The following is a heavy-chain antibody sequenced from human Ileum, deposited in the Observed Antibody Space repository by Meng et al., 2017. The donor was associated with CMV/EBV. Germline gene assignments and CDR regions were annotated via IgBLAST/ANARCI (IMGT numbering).Heavy chain of an antibody. V-gene: IGHV4-4*02. CDR3: ASRGSSGWYYFDY. J-gene: IGHJ4*02. Sequence: GSLSLTCAVSGGSISSSNWWSWVRQPPGKGLEWIGEIYHSGSTNYNPSLKSRVTISVDKSKNQFSLKLSSVTAADTAVYYCASRGSSGWYYFDYWGQGTLVTVSS. CDR2: IYHSGST. CDR1: GGSISSSNW. D-gene: IGHD6-19*01.